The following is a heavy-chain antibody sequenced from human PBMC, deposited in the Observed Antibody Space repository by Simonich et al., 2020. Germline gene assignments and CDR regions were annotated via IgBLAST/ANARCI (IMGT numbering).Heavy chain of an antibody. Sequence: QVQLVQSGAEVKKPGSSVKVSCKASGGTFSSYAISWVGQAPGQGLEWLRGSTPIMGIANEAQKCKGRVTITADKSTSTAYMELSSLRSEDTAVYYCARGGLADRRIVYYYYMDVWGKGTTVTVSS. D-gene: IGHD2-15*01. CDR1: GGTFSSYA. CDR2: STPIMGIA. J-gene: IGHJ6*03. CDR3: ARGGLADRRIVYYYYMDV. V-gene: IGHV1-69*17.